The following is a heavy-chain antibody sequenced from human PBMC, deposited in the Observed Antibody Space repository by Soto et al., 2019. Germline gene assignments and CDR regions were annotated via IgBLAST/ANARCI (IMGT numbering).Heavy chain of an antibody. D-gene: IGHD3-22*01. V-gene: IGHV1-46*01. CDR1: GYTFTIYY. J-gene: IGHJ4*02. Sequence: GASVKVSCKASGYTFTIYYMHWVLQAPGQGLEWMGIINPSGGSTSYAQKFQGRVTMTRDTSTSTVYMELSSLRSEDTAVYYCARDTNCYDSSGLAYPGQGTLVTVS. CDR2: INPSGGST. CDR3: ARDTNCYDSSGLAY.